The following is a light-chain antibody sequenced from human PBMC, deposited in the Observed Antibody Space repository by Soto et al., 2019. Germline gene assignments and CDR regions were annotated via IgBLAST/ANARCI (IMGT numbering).Light chain of an antibody. CDR1: QSLAYSDGNTY. V-gene: IGKV2-30*01. J-gene: IGKJ1*01. CDR2: KVS. Sequence: DVVLTQSPLSLPVTLGQPASISCRSSQSLAYSDGNTYLNWFQQRPGQSPRRLIYKVSNRDSGVPDRFSGSGSGTDFTLKISRVEAEDVGVYYCMQSTNWRTFGQGTKVDIK. CDR3: MQSTNWRT.